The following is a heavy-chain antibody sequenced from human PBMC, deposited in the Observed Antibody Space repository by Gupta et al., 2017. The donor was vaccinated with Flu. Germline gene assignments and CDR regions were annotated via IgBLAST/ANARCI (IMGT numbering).Heavy chain of an antibody. J-gene: IGHJ4*02. CDR1: SY. Sequence: SYWGWIRQSPGRGLEWLGSISYNGYTYYNPFLKSRLTLLVDTSKNQFSLRLTSVTAADTAVYFCARNIIMSPVGAPYYFDSWGQGTLVTVSS. CDR3: ARNIIMSPVGAPYYFDS. V-gene: IGHV4-39*01. CDR2: ISYNGYT. D-gene: IGHD1-26*01.